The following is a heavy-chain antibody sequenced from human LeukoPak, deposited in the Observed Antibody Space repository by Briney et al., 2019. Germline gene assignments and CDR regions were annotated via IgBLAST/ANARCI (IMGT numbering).Heavy chain of an antibody. Sequence: GGSLRLSCAASGFTFSSYSMNWVRQAPGKGLEWVSSISSSSSYIYYADSVKGRFTISRDNSKNTLYLQMNSLRAEDTAVYYCAQGGTMIVEDYFDYWGQGTLVTVSS. V-gene: IGHV3-21*04. CDR3: AQGGTMIVEDYFDY. D-gene: IGHD3-22*01. CDR1: GFTFSSYS. CDR2: ISSSSSYI. J-gene: IGHJ4*02.